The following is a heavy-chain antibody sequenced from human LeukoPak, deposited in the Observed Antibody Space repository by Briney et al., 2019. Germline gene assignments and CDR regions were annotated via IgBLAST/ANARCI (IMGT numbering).Heavy chain of an antibody. J-gene: IGHJ4*02. Sequence: ASVKVSCKASGGTFSSYAISWVRQAPGQGLEWMGIINPSGGSTSYAQKFQGRVTMTRDTSTSIVYMELSSLRSEDTAVYYCAREKYDFWSGYSFDYWGQGTLVTVSS. CDR2: INPSGGST. CDR3: AREKYDFWSGYSFDY. V-gene: IGHV1-46*01. CDR1: GGTFSSYA. D-gene: IGHD3-3*01.